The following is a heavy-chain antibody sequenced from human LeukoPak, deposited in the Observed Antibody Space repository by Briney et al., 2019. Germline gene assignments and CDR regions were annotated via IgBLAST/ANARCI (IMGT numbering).Heavy chain of an antibody. CDR2: NHSGST. J-gene: IGHJ3*02. Sequence: NHSGSTNYNPSLKSRVTMSVDTSKNQFSLKLSSVTAADTAVYYCARGLMNYYDSSGYYYDIWGQGTMVTVSS. CDR3: ARGLMNYYDSSGYYYDI. D-gene: IGHD3-22*01. V-gene: IGHV4-34*01.